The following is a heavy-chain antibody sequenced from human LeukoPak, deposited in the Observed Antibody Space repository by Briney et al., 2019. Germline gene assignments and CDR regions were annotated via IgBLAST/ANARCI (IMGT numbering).Heavy chain of an antibody. CDR3: AREGPRQNLPNRNIVVNQGQRIYGMDV. Sequence: ASVKVSCKASGYTFTSYYMHWVRQAPGQGLEWMGIINPSGGSTSYAQKFQGRVTMTRDTSTSTVYMELGSLRSEDTAVYYCAREGPRQNLPNRNIVVNQGQRIYGMDVWGQGTTVTVSS. J-gene: IGHJ6*02. D-gene: IGHD2-2*01. CDR1: GYTFTSYY. V-gene: IGHV1-46*01. CDR2: INPSGGST.